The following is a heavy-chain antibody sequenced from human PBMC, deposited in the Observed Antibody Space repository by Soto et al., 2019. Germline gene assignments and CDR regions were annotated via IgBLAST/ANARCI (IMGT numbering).Heavy chain of an antibody. V-gene: IGHV4-30-2*01. D-gene: IGHD4-17*01. CDR2: IYHSGST. CDR1: GGSISSGGYS. J-gene: IGHJ4*02. CDR3: ARGMTTVATLDY. Sequence: PSETLSLTCAVSGGSISSGGYSWSWIRQPPGKGLEWIGYIYHSGSTYYNPSLKSRVTISVDRAKKQFSLKLSSVTAADTAVYYCARGMTTVATLDYWGQGPLVTVSS.